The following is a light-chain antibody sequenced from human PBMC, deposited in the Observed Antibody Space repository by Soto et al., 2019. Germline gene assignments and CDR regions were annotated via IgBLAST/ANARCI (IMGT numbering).Light chain of an antibody. CDR2: DAS. V-gene: IGKV1-33*01. Sequence: IQMTQSPSSLFASVGDRFTITWPATQDINIYLNWYQQKPGKAPNLLIYDASNLEIGVPSRFSGSGSGTHFTFTISSLQTEDIGTYYCQQYDILPITFGRGTRLEI. CDR1: QDINIY. J-gene: IGKJ5*01. CDR3: QQYDILPIT.